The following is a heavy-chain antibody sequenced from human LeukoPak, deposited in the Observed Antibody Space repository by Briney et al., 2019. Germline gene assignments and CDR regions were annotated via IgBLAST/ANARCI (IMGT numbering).Heavy chain of an antibody. D-gene: IGHD6-13*01. V-gene: IGHV3-53*01. CDR2: IYSDNT. CDR1: GFTVSSNS. J-gene: IGHJ4*02. CDR3: AKDLIAAAGSRYFDY. Sequence: PGGSLRLSCTVSGFTVSSNSMSWVRQAPGKGLEWVSFIYSDNTHYSDSVKGRFTISRDNSKNTLYLQMNSLRAEDTAVYYCAKDLIAAAGSRYFDYWGQGTLVTVSS.